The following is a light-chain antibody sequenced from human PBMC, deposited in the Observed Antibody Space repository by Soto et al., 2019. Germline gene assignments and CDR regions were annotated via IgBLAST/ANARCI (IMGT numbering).Light chain of an antibody. CDR3: QQYDNWPPT. V-gene: IGKV3-15*01. CDR2: GES. CDR1: QSVSSR. J-gene: IGKJ4*01. Sequence: EMVMTQSPATLSVSPGDRATLSYRASQSVSSRLAWYQQKPGQAPRLLIYGESTRATGVPARFSGSGSGTEFTLTISSLQSEDFAVYYCQQYDNWPPTFGGGTKVEIK.